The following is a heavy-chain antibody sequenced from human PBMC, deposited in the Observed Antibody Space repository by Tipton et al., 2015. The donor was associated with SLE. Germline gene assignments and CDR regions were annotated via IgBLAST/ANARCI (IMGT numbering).Heavy chain of an antibody. Sequence: TLSLTCTVSGGSISSHYWSWIRQPPGKGLEWIGYIYYSGSTSYNPSLKSRVTISVDTSKNQFSLKLSSVTAADTAVYYCAGWELRSYYYYYMDVWGKGTTVTVSS. J-gene: IGHJ6*03. D-gene: IGHD1-26*01. CDR2: IYYSGST. CDR3: AGWELRSYYYYYMDV. CDR1: GGSISSHY. V-gene: IGHV4-59*11.